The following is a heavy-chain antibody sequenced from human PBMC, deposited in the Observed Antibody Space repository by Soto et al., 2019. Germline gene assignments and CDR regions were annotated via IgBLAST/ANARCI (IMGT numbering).Heavy chain of an antibody. Sequence: TLSLTYAVSGGSISSGGYSWSWIRQPPGKGLEWIGYIYHSGSTYYNPSLKSRVTISVDRSKNQFSLKLSSVIAADTAVYYCARGVLFGVSFDIWGQGTMVTVSS. CDR2: IYHSGST. V-gene: IGHV4-30-2*01. J-gene: IGHJ3*02. CDR1: GGSISSGGYS. D-gene: IGHD3-3*01. CDR3: ARGVLFGVSFDI.